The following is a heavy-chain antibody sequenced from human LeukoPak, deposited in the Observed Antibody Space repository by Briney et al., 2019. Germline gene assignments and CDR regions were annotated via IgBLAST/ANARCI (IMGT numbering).Heavy chain of an antibody. CDR1: GGTFISYA. CDR2: IIPIFGTA. CDR3: AREVTRYCSSTSCLNWFDP. V-gene: IGHV1-69*01. D-gene: IGHD2-2*01. Sequence: SVKVSCKASGGTFISYAISWVRQAPGQGLEWMGGIIPIFGTANYAQKFQGRVTITADESTSTAYMELSSLRSEDTAVYYCAREVTRYCSSTSCLNWFDPWGQGTLVTVSS. J-gene: IGHJ5*02.